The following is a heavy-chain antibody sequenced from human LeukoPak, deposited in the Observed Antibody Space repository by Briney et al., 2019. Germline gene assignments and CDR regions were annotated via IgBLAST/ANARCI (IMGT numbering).Heavy chain of an antibody. J-gene: IGHJ4*02. CDR3: ARSPPQKYYYDSSGPPSLDY. CDR1: GYTFTSYG. Sequence: GASVKVSCKASGYTFTSYGISWVRQAPGQRLEWMGWINAGNGNTKYSQEFQGRVTITRDTSASTAYMELSSLRSEDMAVYYCARSPPQKYYYDSSGPPSLDYWGQGTLVTVSS. CDR2: INAGNGNT. D-gene: IGHD3-22*01. V-gene: IGHV1-3*03.